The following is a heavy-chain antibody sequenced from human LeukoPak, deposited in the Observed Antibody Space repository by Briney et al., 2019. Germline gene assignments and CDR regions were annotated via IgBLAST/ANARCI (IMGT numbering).Heavy chain of an antibody. CDR1: GFSFRFYS. CDR3: ARHRRWLLFRHPSFDY. Sequence: GSLRLSCAASGFSFRFYSMNWIRQPPGKGLEWIGEINHSGSTNYNPSLKSRVTISVDTSKNQFSLKLSSVTAADTAVYYCARHRRWLLFRHPSFDYWGQGTLVTVSS. J-gene: IGHJ4*02. V-gene: IGHV4-34*01. D-gene: IGHD3-3*01. CDR2: INHSGST.